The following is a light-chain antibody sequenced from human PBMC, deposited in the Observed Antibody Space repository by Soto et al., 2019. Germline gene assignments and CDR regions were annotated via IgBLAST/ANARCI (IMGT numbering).Light chain of an antibody. CDR1: QGISSY. Sequence: AIRMTQSPSSLSASTGDRVTITCRASQGISSYLAWYQQKPGKAPKLLIYAASTLQTGVPSRFSGSGSGTDFTLSIRNLQPEDFAHYFCHQTYSTPGTFGQGTKVDI. V-gene: IGKV1-8*01. CDR3: HQTYSTPGT. J-gene: IGKJ1*01. CDR2: AAS.